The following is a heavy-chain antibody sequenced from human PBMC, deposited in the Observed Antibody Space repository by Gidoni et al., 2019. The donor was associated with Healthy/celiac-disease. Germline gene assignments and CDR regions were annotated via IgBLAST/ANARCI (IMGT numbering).Heavy chain of an antibody. CDR3: ARLVGYCSGGSCYFDY. CDR2: IYRGDSDT. V-gene: IGHV5-51*01. Sequence: VQLVQSGAEVKKPGESLKISCKGSGYSFTSYWIGWVRQMPGKGLEWMGIIYRGDSDTRYSPSFQGQVTISADKSISTAYLQWSSLKASDTAMYYCARLVGYCSGGSCYFDYWGQGTLVTVSS. D-gene: IGHD2-15*01. CDR1: GYSFTSYW. J-gene: IGHJ4*02.